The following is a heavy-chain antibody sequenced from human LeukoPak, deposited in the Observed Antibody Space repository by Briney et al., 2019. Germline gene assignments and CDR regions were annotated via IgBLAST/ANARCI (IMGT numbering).Heavy chain of an antibody. CDR1: GFTFSSHA. D-gene: IGHD3-22*01. V-gene: IGHV3-23*01. J-gene: IGHJ4*02. Sequence: GGSLRLSCAASGFTFSSHAMSWVRQTPGKGLEWVSGISAGGGSTLHADSVKGRFTISRDNSKKTLYLQMNSLRAEDTAVYFCAYYDSSGYYYGRLRYWGQGTPVTVSS. CDR2: ISAGGGST. CDR3: AYYDSSGYYYGRLRY.